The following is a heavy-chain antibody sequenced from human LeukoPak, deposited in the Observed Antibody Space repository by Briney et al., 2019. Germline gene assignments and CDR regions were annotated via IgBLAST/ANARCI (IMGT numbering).Heavy chain of an antibody. D-gene: IGHD1-26*01. CDR1: GYSISSGYY. CDR2: IYHSGST. J-gene: IGHJ4*02. V-gene: IGHV4-38-2*02. CDR3: ARNGGSYVFDY. Sequence: PSETLSLTCTVSGYSISSGYYWGWIRRPPGKGLEWIGSIYHSGSTTYNPSLKSRVTISIDTSKNQFSLKLSSVTAADTAVYYCARNGGSYVFDYWGQGTLVTVSS.